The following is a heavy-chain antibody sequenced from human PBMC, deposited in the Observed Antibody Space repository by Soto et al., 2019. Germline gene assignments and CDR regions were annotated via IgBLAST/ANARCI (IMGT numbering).Heavy chain of an antibody. D-gene: IGHD3-10*01. Sequence: SETLSLTCTVSGGSISSSSYYWGWIRQPPGKGLEWIGSIYYSGSTYYNPSLKSRVTISVDTSKNQFSLKLRSVTAADTAVYYCARLTPRDKWFGEPVRYYYYYYYMDVWGKGTTVTVSS. CDR1: GGSISSSSYY. V-gene: IGHV4-39*01. J-gene: IGHJ6*03. CDR3: ARLTPRDKWFGEPVRYYYYYYYMDV. CDR2: IYYSGST.